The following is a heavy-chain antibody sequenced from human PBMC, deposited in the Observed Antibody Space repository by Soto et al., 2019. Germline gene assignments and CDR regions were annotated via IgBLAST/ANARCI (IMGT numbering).Heavy chain of an antibody. CDR3: AREVNNYYGIDV. Sequence: PSETLSLTCSVSCASISIDDYYLRWFRQPPGKGLEWIGYISYSGSTYYNPSLKSRITISVDTSKTQFSLILSSVTAADTAVFYCAREVNNYYGIDVWGQGTTVTVSS. J-gene: IGHJ6*02. CDR2: ISYSGST. CDR1: CASISIDDYY. V-gene: IGHV4-30-4*01.